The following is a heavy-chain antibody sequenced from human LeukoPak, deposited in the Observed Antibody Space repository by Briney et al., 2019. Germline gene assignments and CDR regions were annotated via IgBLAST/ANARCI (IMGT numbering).Heavy chain of an antibody. V-gene: IGHV4-61*01. CDR3: ATSGSGSIGYFDY. CDR1: GGSVSSGSYY. J-gene: IGHJ4*02. D-gene: IGHD3-10*01. CDR2: IYCSGST. Sequence: SETLSLTCTVSGGSVSSGSYYWSWIRQPPGKGLEWIGYIYCSGSTNYNPSLKSRVTISVDTSKNQFSLKLSSVTAADTAVYYCATSGSGSIGYFDYWGQGTLVTVSS.